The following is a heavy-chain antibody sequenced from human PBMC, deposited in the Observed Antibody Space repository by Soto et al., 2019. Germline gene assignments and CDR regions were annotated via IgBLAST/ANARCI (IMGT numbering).Heavy chain of an antibody. Sequence: TLSLTCNMSGDSYSISTYSWSWIRQPPGKALQWIGFIYQSGVTSYNPSLASRVSISLDRSNNQCSLKLKSVTAADTAVYFCAGMPYTSGLRFDPWGPGTLVTVSS. D-gene: IGHD6-19*01. J-gene: IGHJ5*02. CDR1: GDSYSISTYS. CDR2: IYQSGVT. V-gene: IGHV4-30-2*01. CDR3: AGMPYTSGLRFDP.